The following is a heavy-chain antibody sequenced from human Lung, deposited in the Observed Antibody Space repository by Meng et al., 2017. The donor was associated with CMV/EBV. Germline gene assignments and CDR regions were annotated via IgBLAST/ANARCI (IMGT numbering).Heavy chain of an antibody. J-gene: IGHJ4*02. CDR2: IYWDDDK. D-gene: IGHD3-22*01. CDR3: THRPMTSAYYYFDY. Sequence: IPVKASGPPLVKPTQTLTLTCTFSGCSLSISGVGVGWIRQPPGKALEWLALIYWDDDKRYSPSLKSRLTITKDTSKNQVVLTMTNMDPVDTATYYCTHRPMTSAYYYFDYWGQGTLVTVSS. V-gene: IGHV2-5*02. CDR1: GCSLSISGVG.